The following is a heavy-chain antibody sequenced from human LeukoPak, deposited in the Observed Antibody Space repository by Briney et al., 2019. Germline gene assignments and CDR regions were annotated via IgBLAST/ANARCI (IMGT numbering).Heavy chain of an antibody. Sequence: GGSLRLSCAASGFTFDDYAMHWVRQAPGKGLEWVSYISWNSGSILYADSVKGRFTISRDNANNSLYLQMNSLRAEDTALYYCAKANYGDYAFDPWGQRTLVTVSS. V-gene: IGHV3-9*01. CDR1: GFTFDDYA. D-gene: IGHD4-17*01. J-gene: IGHJ5*02. CDR2: ISWNSGSI. CDR3: AKANYGDYAFDP.